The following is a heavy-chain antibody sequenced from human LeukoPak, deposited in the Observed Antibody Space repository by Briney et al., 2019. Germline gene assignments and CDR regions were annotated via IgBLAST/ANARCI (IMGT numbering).Heavy chain of an antibody. J-gene: IGHJ4*02. Sequence: GGSLRLSCEASGFTFSNAWMSWVRQAPGKGLEWVSSISSRNSFIHYADSVKGRFTISRDNAKNSLYLQMDSLRAEDTAVYYCTRAQFRYWGQGTLVTVSS. CDR1: GFTFSNAW. CDR3: TRAQFRY. CDR2: ISSRNSFI. D-gene: IGHD5-24*01. V-gene: IGHV3-21*01.